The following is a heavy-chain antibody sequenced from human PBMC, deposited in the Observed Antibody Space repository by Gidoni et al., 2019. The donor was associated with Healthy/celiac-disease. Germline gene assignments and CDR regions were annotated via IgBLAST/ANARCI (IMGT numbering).Heavy chain of an antibody. CDR1: GYTVTSYG. CDR2: ISAYNGNT. J-gene: IGHJ4*02. CDR3: ARASPWRGLGVLHDFDY. D-gene: IGHD3-10*01. Sequence: QVQLVPSGAAVKTPGASVKVACTASGYTVTSYGISWVRQAPGQGLEWMGWISAYNGNTNYAHKLQGRVTMTTDTSTSTAYMELRSLRSDDTAVYYWARASPWRGLGVLHDFDYWGQGTLITVSS. V-gene: IGHV1-18*04.